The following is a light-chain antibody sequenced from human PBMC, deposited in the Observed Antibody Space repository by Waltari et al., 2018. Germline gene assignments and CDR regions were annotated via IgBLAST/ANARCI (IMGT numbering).Light chain of an antibody. J-gene: IGKJ2*01. V-gene: IGKV3-15*01. CDR3: QQYNNWPQT. CDR1: QSVSSN. CDR2: GAS. Sequence: EIVMRQSPATLSVSPGERATLACRASQSVSSNLAWYQQKPGQAPRRLIYGASTRATVIPARFRGSGSWTEFTLTISSLQSEGFAVYYCQQYNNWPQTFGQGTKLEIK.